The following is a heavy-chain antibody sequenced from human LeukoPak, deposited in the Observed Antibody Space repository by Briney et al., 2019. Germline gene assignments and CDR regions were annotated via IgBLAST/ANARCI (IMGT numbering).Heavy chain of an antibody. CDR3: ARDRYCSSTSCYNSIGFDP. CDR2: ISSSSSYI. J-gene: IGHJ5*02. Sequence: AGSLRLSCAASGFTFTSYAMSWLRQAPGKGLEWVSSISSSSSYIYYEDSVKGRFTISRDNGKNSLYLQMNSLRAEDTAVYYCARDRYCSSTSCYNSIGFDPWGQGTLVAVSS. V-gene: IGHV3-21*01. D-gene: IGHD2-2*02. CDR1: GFTFTSYA.